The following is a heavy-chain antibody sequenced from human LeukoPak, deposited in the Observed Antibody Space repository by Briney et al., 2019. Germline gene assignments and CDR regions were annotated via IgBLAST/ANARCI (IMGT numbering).Heavy chain of an antibody. CDR3: ARAFGVVTPLDV. J-gene: IGHJ6*02. Sequence: PSETLSLTCTVSGGSISSYYWSWIRQPPGKGLEWIGYIYYSGSTNYNPSLKSRVTISVDTSKNQFSLKLSSVTAADTAVYYCARAFGVVTPLDVWGQGTTVTVSS. V-gene: IGHV4-59*01. CDR2: IYYSGST. CDR1: GGSISSYY. D-gene: IGHD3-3*01.